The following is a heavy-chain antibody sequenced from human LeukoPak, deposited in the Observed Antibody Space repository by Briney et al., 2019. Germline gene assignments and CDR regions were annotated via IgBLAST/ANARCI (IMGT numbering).Heavy chain of an antibody. CDR3: ARGPSGYHNT. CDR1: GFTFGSYG. D-gene: IGHD5-12*01. J-gene: IGHJ4*02. Sequence: GGSLRLSCAASGFTFGSYGMSWVRQAPGKGLEWVSAISGSGDSTYYADSVKGRFTISRDNSKNTLYLQMNSLRAEDTAVYYCARGPSGYHNTGGQGTLVTVSS. V-gene: IGHV3-23*01. CDR2: ISGSGDST.